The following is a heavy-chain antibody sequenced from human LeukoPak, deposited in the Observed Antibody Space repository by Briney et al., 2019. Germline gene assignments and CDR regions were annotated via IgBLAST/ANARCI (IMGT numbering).Heavy chain of an antibody. CDR3: AKDPLYSSSWYSDY. Sequence: GGSLRLSCAASGFTFSSYAMRWVRQAPGKGLEWVSAISGSGGSTYYADSVKGRFTFSRDNSKNTLYLQMNSLRAEDTAVYYCAKDPLYSSSWYSDYWGQGTLVTVSS. J-gene: IGHJ4*02. V-gene: IGHV3-23*01. CDR1: GFTFSSYA. D-gene: IGHD6-13*01. CDR2: ISGSGGST.